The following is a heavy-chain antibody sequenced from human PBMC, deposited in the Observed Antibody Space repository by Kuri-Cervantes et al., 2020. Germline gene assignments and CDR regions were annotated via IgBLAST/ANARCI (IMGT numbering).Heavy chain of an antibody. Sequence: GGSLRLSCAASGFTFSSYWMSWVRQAPGKGLEWVANIKQDGSESHYVDSVRGRFTISRDNSKNTLYLQMNSLRAEDTAVYYCAKGLRDGNNFYFDYWGQGTLVTVSS. V-gene: IGHV3-7*02. CDR2: IKQDGSES. CDR1: GFTFSSYW. CDR3: AKGLRDGNNFYFDY. D-gene: IGHD5-24*01. J-gene: IGHJ4*02.